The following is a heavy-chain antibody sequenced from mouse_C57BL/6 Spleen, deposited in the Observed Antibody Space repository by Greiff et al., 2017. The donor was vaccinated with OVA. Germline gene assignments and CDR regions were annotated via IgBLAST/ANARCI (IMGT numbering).Heavy chain of an antibody. V-gene: IGHV1-22*01. J-gene: IGHJ3*01. CDR1: GYTFTDYN. CDR2: INPKNGGT. CDR3: SGYGSPWFAY. Sequence: VQLKQSGPELVKPGASVKMSCKASGYTFTDYNMHWVKQSHGKSLEWIGYINPKNGGTSYNQKFKGKATLTVNKSSSTAYMEHRSLTSEDSAVYDCSGYGSPWFAYWGKGTLVTVSA. D-gene: IGHD2-1*01.